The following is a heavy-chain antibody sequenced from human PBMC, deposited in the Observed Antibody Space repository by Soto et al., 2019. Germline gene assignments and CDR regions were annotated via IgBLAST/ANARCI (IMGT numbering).Heavy chain of an antibody. Sequence: GESLKIFCTGSGYTFTRYWIVWMRLLPVQGLEWMGIIYPGDSDTRYSPSFQGQVTISADKSISTAYLQWSSLKASDTAMYYCARHPYQDGQLVLFLPFDYWGQGTLVTVSS. CDR2: IYPGDSDT. CDR3: ARHPYQDGQLVLFLPFDY. CDR1: GYTFTRYW. J-gene: IGHJ4*02. V-gene: IGHV5-51*01. D-gene: IGHD6-13*01.